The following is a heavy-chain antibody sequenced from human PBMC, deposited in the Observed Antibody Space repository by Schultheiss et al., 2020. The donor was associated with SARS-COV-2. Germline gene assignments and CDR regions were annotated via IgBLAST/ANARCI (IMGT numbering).Heavy chain of an antibody. CDR3: AREPQYYDILTGSALSTYYYYGMDV. Sequence: GGSLRLSCAASGFTFSSYAMSWVRQAPGKGLEWVAVIWYDGSNKYYADSVKGRFTISRDNSKNTLYLQMNSLRAEDTAVYYCAREPQYYDILTGSALSTYYYYGMDVWGQGTTVTVSS. CDR2: IWYDGSNK. J-gene: IGHJ6*02. CDR1: GFTFSSYA. V-gene: IGHV3-33*08. D-gene: IGHD3-9*01.